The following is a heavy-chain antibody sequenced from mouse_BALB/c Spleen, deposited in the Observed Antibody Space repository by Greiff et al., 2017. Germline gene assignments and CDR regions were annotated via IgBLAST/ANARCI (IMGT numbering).Heavy chain of an antibody. J-gene: IGHJ2*01. CDR3: ARKDYGSSPLDY. CDR1: GYTFTDYA. CDR2: ISPYYGDA. D-gene: IGHD1-1*01. V-gene: IGHV1S137*01. Sequence: VQLQQSGAELVRPGVSVKISCKGSGYTFTDYAMHWVKQSHAKSLEWIGVISPYYGDASYNQKFKGKATMTVDKSSSTAYMELARLTSEESAICYCARKDYGSSPLDYWGQGTTLTVSA.